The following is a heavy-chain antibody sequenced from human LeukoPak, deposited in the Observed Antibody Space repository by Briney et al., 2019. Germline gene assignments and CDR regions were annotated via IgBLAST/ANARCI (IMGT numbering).Heavy chain of an antibody. CDR3: ARDIAVAGTGGYFDY. Sequence: PGRSLRLSCAASGFTFSSYAMHWVRQAPGKGLEWVAVISYDGSNKYYADSVKGRFTISRDNSKNTLYLQMNSLRAEDTAVYYCARDIAVAGTGGYFDYWGQGTLVTVSS. CDR1: GFTFSSYA. V-gene: IGHV3-30-3*01. J-gene: IGHJ4*02. D-gene: IGHD6-19*01. CDR2: ISYDGSNK.